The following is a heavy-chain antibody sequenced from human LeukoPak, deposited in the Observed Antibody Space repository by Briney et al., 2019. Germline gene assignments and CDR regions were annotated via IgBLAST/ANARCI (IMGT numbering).Heavy chain of an antibody. Sequence: GGSLRLSCAASGFTVSSSYMSWVRQAPGKGLEWVSVIYSGGTTYYADSVKGRFTISRDNSKNTLSLQMNSLRAEDTAVYYCAREVPATGMYFDYWGQGTLVTVSA. D-gene: IGHD2-2*01. CDR3: AREVPATGMYFDY. CDR1: GFTVSSSY. CDR2: IYSGGTT. J-gene: IGHJ4*02. V-gene: IGHV3-53*01.